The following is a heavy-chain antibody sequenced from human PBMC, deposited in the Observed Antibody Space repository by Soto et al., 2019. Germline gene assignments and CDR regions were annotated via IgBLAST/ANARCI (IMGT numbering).Heavy chain of an antibody. CDR3: AKDAYDRSGYYLPFDY. Sequence: PGGSLRLSCAASGFTFSSYGMHWVRQAPGKGLEWVAVISYDGSNKYYADSVKGRFTISRDNSKNTLYLQMNSLRAEDTAVYYCAKDAYDRSGYYLPFDYRGQGTLVTSP. CDR1: GFTFSSYG. J-gene: IGHJ4*02. D-gene: IGHD3-22*01. V-gene: IGHV3-30*18. CDR2: ISYDGSNK.